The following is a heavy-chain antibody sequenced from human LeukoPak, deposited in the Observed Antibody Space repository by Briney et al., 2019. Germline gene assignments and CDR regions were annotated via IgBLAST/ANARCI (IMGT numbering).Heavy chain of an antibody. CDR1: GFILSGYW. CDR3: VRDLQRHYLGVAVAGRRRWFDP. Sequence: GGSLRLSCAASGFILSGYWMTWVRQAPGKGLEWVAFIRYDGSNKYYGDSVKGRFTISRDNSKNTLYLQMNSLRAEDTAIYYCVRDLQRHYLGVAVAGRRRWFDPWGQGTLVTVSS. V-gene: IGHV3-30*02. D-gene: IGHD6-13*01. CDR2: IRYDGSNK. J-gene: IGHJ5*02.